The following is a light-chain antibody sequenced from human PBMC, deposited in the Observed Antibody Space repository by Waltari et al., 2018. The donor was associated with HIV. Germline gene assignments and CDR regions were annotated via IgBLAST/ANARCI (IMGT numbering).Light chain of an antibody. V-gene: IGLV1-47*01. J-gene: IGLJ3*02. CDR1: TSNIGNNH. CDR3: ATWDDSLSGRWV. Sequence: QSVLTQPPSASGSPGQRGTISCFGSTSNIGNNHVYWYQQLPGAAPRLLIYKNSQRPSGVPDRFSGSKSGTSASLAISGLRSEDEAEYYCATWDDSLSGRWVFGGGTKLTVL. CDR2: KNS.